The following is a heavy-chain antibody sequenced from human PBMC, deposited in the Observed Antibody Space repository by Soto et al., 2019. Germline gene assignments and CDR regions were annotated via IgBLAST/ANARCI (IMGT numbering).Heavy chain of an antibody. CDR1: EFIFANYA. V-gene: IGHV3-23*01. Sequence: GGSLRLSCASSEFIFANYAMNWVRQAPGKGLEWVSSISGSGGGTSYADSVKGRFTISRDNSKNTLSLEMSSLRVEDTGVYYCARDQRGFNRTADYWGQGALVTVYS. D-gene: IGHD2-15*01. J-gene: IGHJ4*02. CDR2: ISGSGGGT. CDR3: ARDQRGFNRTADY.